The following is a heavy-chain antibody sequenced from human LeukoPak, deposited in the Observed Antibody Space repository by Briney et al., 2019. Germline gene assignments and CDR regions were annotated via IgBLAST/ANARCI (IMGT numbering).Heavy chain of an antibody. V-gene: IGHV3-48*04. CDR1: GFTFSRYR. J-gene: IGHJ4*02. CDR2: ISSSSSTI. Sequence: PGGSLRLSCAASGFTFSRYRLHGVRQAPGRGREGVSYISSSSSTIYYADSVKGRFTLSRDNAKNSLYLQMNSLRAEGTGVYYCARDGRDDSSGDEVGFDYWGQGTLVTVSS. CDR3: ARDGRDDSSGDEVGFDY. D-gene: IGHD3-22*01.